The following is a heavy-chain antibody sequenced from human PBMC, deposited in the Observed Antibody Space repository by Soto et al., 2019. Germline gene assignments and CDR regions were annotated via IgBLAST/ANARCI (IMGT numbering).Heavy chain of an antibody. CDR2: IYYSGST. Sequence: SETLSLTCTVSGGSISSSSYYWGWIRQPPGKGLEWIGSIYYSGSTYYNPSLKSRVTISVDTSKNQFSLKLSSVTAADTAVYYCARQIYSGYDPFNWFDTWGQGTLVTVSS. D-gene: IGHD5-12*01. CDR1: GGSISSSSYY. V-gene: IGHV4-39*01. CDR3: ARQIYSGYDPFNWFDT. J-gene: IGHJ5*02.